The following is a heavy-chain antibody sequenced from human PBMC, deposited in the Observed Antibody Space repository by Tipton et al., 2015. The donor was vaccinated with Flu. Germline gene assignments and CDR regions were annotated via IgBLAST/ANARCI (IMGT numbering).Heavy chain of an antibody. CDR1: GGFVSSYY. Sequence: TLSLTCTVSGGFVSSYYWNWIRQPPGKGLEWIGYIYNNQYTKYNPSLKSRVTVSVDPSMSQFSLRLTSVTAADTAVYYCARDIGALNWFDPWGQGALVTVSS. J-gene: IGHJ5*02. D-gene: IGHD4/OR15-4a*01. V-gene: IGHV4-59*02. CDR3: ARDIGALNWFDP. CDR2: IYNNQYT.